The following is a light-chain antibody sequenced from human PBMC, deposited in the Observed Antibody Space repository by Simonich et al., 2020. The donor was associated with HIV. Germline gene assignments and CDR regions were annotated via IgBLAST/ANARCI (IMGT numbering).Light chain of an antibody. V-gene: IGKV4-1*01. CDR2: WAS. J-gene: IGKJ2*01. CDR1: QSVLSSSNNKNF. Sequence: DIVMTQSPDSLAVSLGERATINCKSSQSVLSSSNNKNFLTWYQQKPGQPPRLLIYWASIRESGVPDRFSGSGSGTDFTLTISSLQVEDVAVYYCQQYYTAPQTFGQGTKLEIK. CDR3: QQYYTAPQT.